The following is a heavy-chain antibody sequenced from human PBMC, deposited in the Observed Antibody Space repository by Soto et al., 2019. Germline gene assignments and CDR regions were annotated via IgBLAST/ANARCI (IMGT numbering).Heavy chain of an antibody. Sequence: PXVSLSLSCAASGFTFSSYAMSWVRQAPGRGLEWVSIISGNGGSTYYAASVKGRFTISRDNTKDTLYLQMDSLTAEDTAVYYCAKGSEFSNSYTLDFDFWGQGDLVTVS. D-gene: IGHD6-6*01. V-gene: IGHV3-23*01. CDR2: ISGNGGST. CDR1: GFTFSSYA. CDR3: AKGSEFSNSYTLDFDF. J-gene: IGHJ4*02.